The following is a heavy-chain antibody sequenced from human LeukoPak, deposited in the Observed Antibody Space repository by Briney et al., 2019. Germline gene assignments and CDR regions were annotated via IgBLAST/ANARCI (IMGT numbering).Heavy chain of an antibody. Sequence: GGALRLSCAASGFTFSTYAMTWVRQAPGKGLEWVSAISGSGGSTYYADSVKGRFTISRDFSRNTVFLQMNSLRAEDTAVYYCAKDRGFGDYTRVDDAFDIWGQGTMVTVSS. CDR2: ISGSGGST. CDR3: AKDRGFGDYTRVDDAFDI. D-gene: IGHD4-17*01. V-gene: IGHV3-23*01. J-gene: IGHJ3*02. CDR1: GFTFSTYA.